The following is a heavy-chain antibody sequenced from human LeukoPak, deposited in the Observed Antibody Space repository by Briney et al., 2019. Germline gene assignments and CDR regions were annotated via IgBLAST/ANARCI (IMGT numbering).Heavy chain of an antibody. J-gene: IGHJ4*02. CDR3: AKSPGIGTYGDRSTAVDY. CDR2: ISYDGTNK. Sequence: GGSLRPSCSASGFSFSYYGFHWVRQAPGKGLEWVALISYDGTNKYYADSVKGRFTISRDNSKNTLFLQMNSLRAEDTAVYYCAKSPGIGTYGDRSTAVDYWGQGTRVTVSS. CDR1: GFSFSYYG. V-gene: IGHV3-30*18. D-gene: IGHD4-17*01.